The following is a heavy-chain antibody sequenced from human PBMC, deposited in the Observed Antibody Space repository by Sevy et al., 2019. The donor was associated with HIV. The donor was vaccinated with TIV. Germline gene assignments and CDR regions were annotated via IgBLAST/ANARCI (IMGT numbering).Heavy chain of an antibody. CDR3: AKDYDPVVSGSGSIRWGVQGPGSYFDY. J-gene: IGHJ4*02. V-gene: IGHV3-23*01. CDR1: GFTFSSYA. D-gene: IGHD3-22*01. CDR2: ISGSGGST. Sequence: GGSLRLSCAASGFTFSSYAMSWVRQAPGKGLEWVSAISGSGGSTYYADSVKGRFTDSRDNSKNTLYLQMNSLRAEVMLVYYCAKDYDPVVSGSGSIRWGVQGPGSYFDYWGQGTLVTVSS.